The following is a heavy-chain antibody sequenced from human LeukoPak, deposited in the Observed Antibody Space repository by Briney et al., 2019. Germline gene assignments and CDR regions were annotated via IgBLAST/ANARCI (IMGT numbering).Heavy chain of an antibody. CDR2: VNWSSDRK. CDR3: AKGKSGWFSGADY. J-gene: IGHJ4*02. V-gene: IGHV3-9*01. Sequence: GGSLRLSCAASGFTFDDYAMHWVRQAPGEGLEWVSCVNWSSDRKGYAGSVKGRFTVSRDNARKYVFLQMNSLRVEDTAIYYCAKGKSGWFSGADYWGQGTLVTVSS. D-gene: IGHD6-19*01. CDR1: GFTFDDYA.